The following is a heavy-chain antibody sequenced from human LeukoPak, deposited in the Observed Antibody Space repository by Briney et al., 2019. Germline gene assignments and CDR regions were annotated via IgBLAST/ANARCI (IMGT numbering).Heavy chain of an antibody. Sequence: PSETLSLTCTVSGGSISSYYWSWIRQPAGKGLEWIGRIYTSGSTNYNPSLKSRVTMSVDTSKNQFSLKLSSVTAADTAVYYCARGFGEYSSSNFDYWGQGTLVTVSS. D-gene: IGHD6-6*01. CDR2: IYTSGST. CDR1: GGSISSYY. CDR3: ARGFGEYSSSNFDY. V-gene: IGHV4-4*07. J-gene: IGHJ4*02.